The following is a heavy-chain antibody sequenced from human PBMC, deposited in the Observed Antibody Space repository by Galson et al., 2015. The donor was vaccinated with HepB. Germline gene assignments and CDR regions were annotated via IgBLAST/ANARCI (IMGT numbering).Heavy chain of an antibody. CDR2: IKGGGDT. D-gene: IGHD2-21*01. Sequence: SLRLSCAASGFTFSSYTMGWVRQAPGKGLEWVSGIKGGGDTYYADSVKGRFSISRDNSKNTLYLQMNSLRAEDTAVYHCAKTDSIDIRRPFDLWGQGTMVTVSS. V-gene: IGHV3-23*01. J-gene: IGHJ3*01. CDR1: GFTFSSYT. CDR3: AKTDSIDIRRPFDL.